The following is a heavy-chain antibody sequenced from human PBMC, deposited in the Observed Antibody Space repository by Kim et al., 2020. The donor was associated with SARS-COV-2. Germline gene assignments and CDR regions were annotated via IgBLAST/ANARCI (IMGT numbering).Heavy chain of an antibody. J-gene: IGHJ6*01. Sequence: GGSLRLSCAASGFTFSSYAMSWVRQAPGKGLEWVSAIIRSGGSTYYADSLKGRFTLSSANSKTPLYLQINCLIPAHPAVYYFFLGGYDFLTCFPSYYYG. D-gene: IGHD3-9*01. V-gene: IGHV3-23*01. CDR1: GFTFSSYA. CDR3: FLGGYDFLTCFPSYYYG. CDR2: IIRSGGST.